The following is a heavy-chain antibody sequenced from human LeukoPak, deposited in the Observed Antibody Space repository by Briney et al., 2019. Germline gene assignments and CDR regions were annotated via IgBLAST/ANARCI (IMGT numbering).Heavy chain of an antibody. D-gene: IGHD3-10*01. V-gene: IGHV3-66*01. CDR3: ARDCPKTMVRVPCSAFDI. J-gene: IGHJ3*02. CDR1: GFTFSTSV. CDR2: IYSGGST. Sequence: GGSLRLSCGASGFTFSTSVMHWVRQAPGKGLEWVSVIYSGGSTYYADSVKGRFTISRDNSKNTLYLQMNSLRAEDTAVYYCARDCPKTMVRVPCSAFDIWGQGTMVTVSS.